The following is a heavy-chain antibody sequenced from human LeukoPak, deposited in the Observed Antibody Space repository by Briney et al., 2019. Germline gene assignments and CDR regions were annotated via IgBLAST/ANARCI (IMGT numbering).Heavy chain of an antibody. CDR2: ITGDGSRT. CDR1: GFTFDDYA. Sequence: PGGSLRLSCAASGFTFDDYAMHWVRQAPGKGLEWVSLITGDGSRTYYADSVKGRFTISRDNSKNSLYLQMNSLRTEDTALYYCAKARGGSGWDPLDYWGQGTLVTVSS. CDR3: AKARGGSGWDPLDY. D-gene: IGHD6-19*01. V-gene: IGHV3-43*02. J-gene: IGHJ4*02.